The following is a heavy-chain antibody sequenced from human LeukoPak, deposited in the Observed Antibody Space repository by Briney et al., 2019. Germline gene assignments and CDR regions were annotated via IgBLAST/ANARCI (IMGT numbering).Heavy chain of an antibody. J-gene: IGHJ6*03. V-gene: IGHV4-39*07. Sequence: SETLSLTCSVSGFSLTSTNYYWAWLRQPPGRGLEWVGTIFNSGTTYYNTSLKSRLTISLEASQNQFSLKLASVTAADTAIYYCAREFSSIGNYYYYMDVWGQGTTVTVSS. CDR1: GFSLTSTNYY. CDR2: IFNSGTT. CDR3: AREFSSIGNYYYYMDV. D-gene: IGHD6-13*01.